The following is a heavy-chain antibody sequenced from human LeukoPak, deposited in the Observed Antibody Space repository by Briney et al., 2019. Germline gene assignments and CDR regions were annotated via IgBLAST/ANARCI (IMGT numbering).Heavy chain of an antibody. J-gene: IGHJ4*02. Sequence: SQTLSLTCTVSGGSISSGSYYWIWIRQPAGKGLEWIGRIYTSGITNYNPSLKTRLTISGDTTKNQFSLKLSPVTAADTAVYYCARKQWVGYYFDTWSQGTLVTVSS. V-gene: IGHV4-61*02. CDR3: ARKQWVGYYFDT. CDR1: GGSISSGSYY. D-gene: IGHD6-19*01. CDR2: IYTSGIT.